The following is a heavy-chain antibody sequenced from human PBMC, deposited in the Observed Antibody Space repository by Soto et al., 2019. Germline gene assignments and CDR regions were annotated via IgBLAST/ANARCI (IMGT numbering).Heavy chain of an antibody. D-gene: IGHD6-19*01. V-gene: IGHV4-4*02. CDR2: IYHSGST. Sequence: PSETLSLTCAVSGGSISSSNWWSWVRQPPGKGLEWIGEIYHSGSTNYNPSLKSRVTISVDKSKNQFSLKLSSVTAADTAVYYCASGIAVAGINYYYYGMDVWGQGTTVTV. CDR3: ASGIAVAGINYYYYGMDV. CDR1: GGSISSSNW. J-gene: IGHJ6*02.